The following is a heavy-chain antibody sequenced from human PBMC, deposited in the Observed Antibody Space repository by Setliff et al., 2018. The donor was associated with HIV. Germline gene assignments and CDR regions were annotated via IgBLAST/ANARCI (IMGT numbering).Heavy chain of an antibody. J-gene: IGHJ1*01. CDR1: GGSIGNYY. D-gene: IGHD3-10*01. Sequence: PSETLSLTCTVSGGSIGNYYWNWIRQSPGKGLEWIVYIYYNGNRNYNPSLKSRVTISVDTTKNQFSLKMASVTAADTAVYYCAREGRWLEHPYGFAVWGQGRLVTVSS. CDR2: IYYNGNR. CDR3: AREGRWLEHPYGFAV. V-gene: IGHV4-59*01.